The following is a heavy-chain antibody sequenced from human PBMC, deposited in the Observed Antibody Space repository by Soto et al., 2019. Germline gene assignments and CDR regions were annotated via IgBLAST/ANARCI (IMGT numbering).Heavy chain of an antibody. CDR2: IYHSGST. CDR3: ARASVHWLSFEP. V-gene: IGHV4-4*02. Sequence: QVQLQESGPGLVKPSWTLSLTCAVSGGSSSSSNWWSWVRQPPGKGLEWIGEIYHSGSTHYNPSHESRVTISVDQSKNQFSLKLRSVTAADTAVYYCARASVHWLSFEPWGQGTLVTGSS. CDR1: GGSSSSSNW. D-gene: IGHD6-19*01. J-gene: IGHJ5*02.